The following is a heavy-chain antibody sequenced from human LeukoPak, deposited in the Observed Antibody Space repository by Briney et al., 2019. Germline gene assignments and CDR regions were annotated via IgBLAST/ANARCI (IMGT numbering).Heavy chain of an antibody. J-gene: IGHJ4*02. V-gene: IGHV3-30*18. CDR2: ISYDGSNK. D-gene: IGHD3-10*01. CDR3: AKDLSSGVVRRVIGPY. CDR1: GFTFSSYG. Sequence: PGRSLRLSCAASGFTFSSYGMHWVRQAPGKGLEWVAVISYDGSNKYYADSVKGRFTISRDNSKNTLYLQMNSLRAEDTAVYYCAKDLSSGVVRRVIGPYWGQGTLVTVSS.